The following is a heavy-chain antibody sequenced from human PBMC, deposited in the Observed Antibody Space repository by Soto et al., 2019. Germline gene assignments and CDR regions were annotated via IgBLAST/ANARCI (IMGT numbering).Heavy chain of an antibody. V-gene: IGHV4-39*01. J-gene: IGHJ4*02. CDR2: IYYSGST. CDR1: GGSISSSSYY. D-gene: IGHD6-13*01. Sequence: QLQLQESGPGLVKPSETLSLTCTVSGGSISSSSYYWGWIRQPPGKGLEWIGSIYYSGSTYYNPSLKRRVTIPVDTSKNQFSLKLSSVTAADTAVYYWARHQFEMVGIAAAEVDYWGQGTLVTVSS. CDR3: ARHQFEMVGIAAAEVDY.